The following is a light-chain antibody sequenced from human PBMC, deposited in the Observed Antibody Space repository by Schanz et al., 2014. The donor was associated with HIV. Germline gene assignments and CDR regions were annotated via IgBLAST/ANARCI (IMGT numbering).Light chain of an antibody. CDR1: SSNIGNNY. CDR2: DNN. CDR3: ATWHSSLREVV. V-gene: IGLV1-51*01. J-gene: IGLJ2*01. Sequence: QSVLTQPPSVSAAPGQKVTISCSGSSSNIGNNYVSWYQQLPGTAPKLLIYDNNKRPSGIPDRFSGSKTGTSATLAITGLQTGDEADYYCATWHSSLREVVFGGGTKLTVL.